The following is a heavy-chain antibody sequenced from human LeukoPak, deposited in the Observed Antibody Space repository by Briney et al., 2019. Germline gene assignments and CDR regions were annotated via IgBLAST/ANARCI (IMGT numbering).Heavy chain of an antibody. Sequence: DSVTASCKVSGYTFTSYGISWVRQAPGQGLEWMGWISAYNGNTNYAQKLQGRVTMTTDTSTSTAYMELRSLRSDDTAVYYCARGSYVRGYFDYWGQGTLVTVSS. D-gene: IGHD3-16*01. CDR2: ISAYNGNT. J-gene: IGHJ4*02. CDR1: GYTFTSYG. CDR3: ARGSYVRGYFDY. V-gene: IGHV1-18*01.